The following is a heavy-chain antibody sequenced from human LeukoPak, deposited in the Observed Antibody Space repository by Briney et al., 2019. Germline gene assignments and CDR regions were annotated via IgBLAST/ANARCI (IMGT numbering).Heavy chain of an antibody. CDR2: IRYDGSNK. V-gene: IGHV3-30*02. Sequence: PGGSLRLSCAASGFTFSTYGMHWVRQAPGKGLEWVTFIRYDGSNKYYADSVKGRFTISRDNSKNTLYMQMNSLRAEDTAVYYCAKEKLGAAGGFFDYWGQGTLVTVSS. J-gene: IGHJ4*02. D-gene: IGHD6-13*01. CDR3: AKEKLGAAGGFFDY. CDR1: GFTFSTYG.